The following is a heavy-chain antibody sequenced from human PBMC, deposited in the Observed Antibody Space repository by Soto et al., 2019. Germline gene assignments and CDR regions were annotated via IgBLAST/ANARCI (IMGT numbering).Heavy chain of an antibody. J-gene: IGHJ6*02. V-gene: IGHV4-59*12. Sequence: SETLSLTCTVSGGSISSYYWSWIRQPPGKGLEWIGYTYYSVSTNYNPSLKSRLTMSVDTSKNQFSLKLTSVTAADTAVYYCARAEYSSSSIGHYYYYGMDVWGQGTKVTVS. CDR3: ARAEYSSSSIGHYYYYGMDV. D-gene: IGHD6-6*01. CDR1: GGSISSYY. CDR2: TYYSVST.